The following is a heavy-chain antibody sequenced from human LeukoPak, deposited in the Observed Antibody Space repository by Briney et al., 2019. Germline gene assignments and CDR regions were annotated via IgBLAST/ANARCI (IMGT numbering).Heavy chain of an antibody. D-gene: IGHD4-11*01. Sequence: PGGSLRLSCVVSGFTFDSYSMNWVRQAPGKGLEWISYISNSGRPIYYADSVKGRFTISRDKDKSSLYLQMNSLAADDTAVYYCARGLALGLTVTPKAFDYWGQGTLVTVSS. CDR2: ISNSGRPI. V-gene: IGHV3-48*01. CDR1: GFTFDSYS. CDR3: ARGLALGLTVTPKAFDY. J-gene: IGHJ4*02.